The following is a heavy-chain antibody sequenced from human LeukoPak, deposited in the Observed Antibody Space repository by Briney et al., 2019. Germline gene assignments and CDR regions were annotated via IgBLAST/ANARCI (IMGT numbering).Heavy chain of an antibody. CDR3: ARQGVVTAIFDY. Sequence: SETLSLTCTVSGGSISSSNYNWVWIRQPPGKGLEWIGSIYYSGSTYYNPSLKSRVTISVDTSKNQFSLKLSSVTAADTAVYYCARQGVVTAIFDYWGQGTLVTVSS. CDR1: GGSISSSNYN. D-gene: IGHD2-21*02. V-gene: IGHV4-39*01. CDR2: IYYSGST. J-gene: IGHJ4*02.